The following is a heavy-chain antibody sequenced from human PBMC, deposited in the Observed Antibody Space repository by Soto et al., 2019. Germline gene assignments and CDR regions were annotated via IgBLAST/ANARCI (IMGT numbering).Heavy chain of an antibody. J-gene: IGHJ4*02. CDR2: ISAYNGNR. CDR3: ARDWKEKVGATFYY. D-gene: IGHD1-26*01. V-gene: IGHV1-18*01. Sequence: ASVKVSCKASGYTFTSYGISWVRQAPGQGLEWMGWISAYNGNRNYAQKVQGRVTMTTDTFTSTAYMELRSLRSDDTAVYYCARDWKEKVGATFYYWGQGALVTVSS. CDR1: GYTFTSYG.